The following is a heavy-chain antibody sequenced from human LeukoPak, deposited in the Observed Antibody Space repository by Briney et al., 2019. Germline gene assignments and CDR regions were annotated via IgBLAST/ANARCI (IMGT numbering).Heavy chain of an antibody. V-gene: IGHV1-69*05. D-gene: IGHD1-26*01. J-gene: IGHJ3*02. CDR1: GGTFSSYA. Sequence: SVKVSCKASGGTFSSYAISWVRQAPGQGLEWMGGIIPIFGTANYAQKFQGRVTITTDESTSTAYMELSSLRSEDTAVHYCAQRGGSYYWAFDIWGQGTMVTVSS. CDR2: IIPIFGTA. CDR3: AQRGGSYYWAFDI.